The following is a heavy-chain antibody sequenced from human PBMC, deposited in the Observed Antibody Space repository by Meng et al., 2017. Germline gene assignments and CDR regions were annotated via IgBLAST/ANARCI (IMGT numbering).Heavy chain of an antibody. Sequence: QGQLVQAGGDVKEPGASVKVSFKPSGYNFPDYYIHWVRRAPGQGLEWMGRINPKSGDTHYAQKFQARVTMTGDTSISTAYMELSGLRSDDTAMYYCARDEDISAAGKLFGDYWGQGTLVTVSS. J-gene: IGHJ4*02. CDR1: GYNFPDYY. CDR3: ARDEDISAAGKLFGDY. CDR2: INPKSGDT. V-gene: IGHV1-2*06. D-gene: IGHD6-25*01.